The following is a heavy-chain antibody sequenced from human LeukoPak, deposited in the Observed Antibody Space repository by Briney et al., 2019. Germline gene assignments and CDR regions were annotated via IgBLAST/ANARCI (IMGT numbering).Heavy chain of an antibody. CDR2: IYYSGST. Sequence: SETLSLTCTVSGGSISSYYWSWIRPPPGKGLEWIGYIYYSGSTNYNPSLKSRVTISVDMSKNQFSLKLSSVTAADTAVYYCARGYYGSENWFDPWGQGTLVTVSS. J-gene: IGHJ5*02. CDR3: ARGYYGSENWFDP. D-gene: IGHD3-10*01. CDR1: GGSISSYY. V-gene: IGHV4-59*08.